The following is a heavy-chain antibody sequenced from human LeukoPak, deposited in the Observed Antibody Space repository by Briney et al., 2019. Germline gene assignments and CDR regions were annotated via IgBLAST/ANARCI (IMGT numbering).Heavy chain of an antibody. J-gene: IGHJ3*02. V-gene: IGHV1-8*01. CDR3: HLFGYYYDSSGSPNAFDI. CDR1: GYTFTSYD. Sequence: ASVTVSCTASGYTFTSYDINWVRQATGQGLEWMGWMNPNSGNTGYAQKFQGRVTMTRNTSISTAYMELSSLRSEDTAVYYCHLFGYYYDSSGSPNAFDIWGQGTMVTASS. D-gene: IGHD3-22*01. CDR2: MNPNSGNT.